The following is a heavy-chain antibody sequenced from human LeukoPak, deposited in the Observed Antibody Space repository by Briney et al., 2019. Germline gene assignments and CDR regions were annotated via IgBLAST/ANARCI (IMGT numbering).Heavy chain of an antibody. CDR2: ISGSGGST. CDR1: GFTFSTSS. J-gene: IGHJ4*02. Sequence: GGSLRLSCAASGFTFSTSSMNWVRQAPGKGLEWVSFISGSGGSTYYADSVKGRFTISRDNSKNTLFLQMNSLRAEDTAVYYCAKDQVIAVAGTSYYFDYWGQGTLVTVSS. V-gene: IGHV3-23*01. D-gene: IGHD6-19*01. CDR3: AKDQVIAVAGTSYYFDY.